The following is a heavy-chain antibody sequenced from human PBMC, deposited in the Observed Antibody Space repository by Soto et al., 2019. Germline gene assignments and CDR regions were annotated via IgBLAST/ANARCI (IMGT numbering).Heavy chain of an antibody. CDR2: IYYSGST. V-gene: IGHV4-31*03. J-gene: IGHJ6*03. D-gene: IGHD1-26*01. Sequence: QVQLQESGPGLVKPSQTLSLTCTVSGGSISSGGYYWSWIRQHPGKGLEWIGYIYYSGSTYYNPSLKSRVTISVGTSKNQFSLKLSSVTAADKDVYYCTRDTLVGYAFKSGHYYYMDVWGKGPTVTVSS. CDR1: GGSISSGGYY. CDR3: TRDTLVGYAFKSGHYYYMDV.